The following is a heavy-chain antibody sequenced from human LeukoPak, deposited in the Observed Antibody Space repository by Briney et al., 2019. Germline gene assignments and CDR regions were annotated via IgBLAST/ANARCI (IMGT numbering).Heavy chain of an antibody. D-gene: IGHD2-21*01. V-gene: IGHV1-69*04. CDR2: IIPILGIA. CDR1: GGTFSSYA. Sequence: GASVKVSCKASGGTFSSYAISWVRQAPGQGLEWMGRIIPILGIANYAQKFQGRVTITADKSTSTAYMELSSLRSEDTAVYYCATSQGYCGGDCSDYWGQGTLVTVSS. J-gene: IGHJ4*02. CDR3: ATSQGYCGGDCSDY.